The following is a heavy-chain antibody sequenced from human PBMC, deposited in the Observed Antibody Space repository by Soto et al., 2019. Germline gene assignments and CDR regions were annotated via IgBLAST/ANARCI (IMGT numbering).Heavy chain of an antibody. J-gene: IGHJ4*02. D-gene: IGHD3-22*01. CDR3: AKDVAFYDSSGYYPSPFDY. Sequence: EVQLLESGGGLVQPGGSLRLSCAASGFTFSSYAMSWVRQAPGKGLEWVSAISGSGGSTYYADSVKGRFTISRDNSKNPLYLQMNSLRAEDTAVYYCAKDVAFYDSSGYYPSPFDYWGQGTLVTVSS. CDR2: ISGSGGST. V-gene: IGHV3-23*01. CDR1: GFTFSSYA.